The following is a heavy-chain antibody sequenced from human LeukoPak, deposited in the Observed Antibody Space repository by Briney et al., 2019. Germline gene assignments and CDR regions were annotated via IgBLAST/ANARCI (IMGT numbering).Heavy chain of an antibody. CDR2: IYYSGST. D-gene: IGHD3-16*02. Sequence: SETLSLTCTVSGGSISSYYWSWIRQPPGKGLEWIGYIYYSGSTNYNPSLKSRGTISVDTSKNQFSLKLSSVTAADTAVYYCARQGDYYDYVWGSYRYPFDYWGQGTLVTVSS. CDR1: GGSISSYY. CDR3: ARQGDYYDYVWGSYRYPFDY. V-gene: IGHV4-59*08. J-gene: IGHJ4*02.